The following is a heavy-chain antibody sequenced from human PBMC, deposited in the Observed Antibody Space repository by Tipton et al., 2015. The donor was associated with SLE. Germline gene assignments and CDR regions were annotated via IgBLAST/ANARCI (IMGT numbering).Heavy chain of an antibody. J-gene: IGHJ6*03. V-gene: IGHV4-39*07. CDR2: IFFNGNT. CDR3: AGGPVGDGYNYYYYYYINV. CDR1: GGSVRTSRYY. D-gene: IGHD5-24*01. Sequence: TLSLTCTVSGGSVRTSRYYWGWIRQPPGQGLEWIGNIFFNGNTYYTPSLKSRATISIDMSRNQFSLRLNFVTAADTAVYYCAGGPVGDGYNYYYYYYINVWGKGTTVTFSS.